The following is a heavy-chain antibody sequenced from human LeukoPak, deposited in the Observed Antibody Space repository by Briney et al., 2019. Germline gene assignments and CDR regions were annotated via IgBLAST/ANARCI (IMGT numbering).Heavy chain of an antibody. CDR1: GFTFSNYW. D-gene: IGHD1-14*01. V-gene: IGHV3-74*01. Sequence: GGSLRLSCAAPGFTFSNYWMNWVRQAPGKGLVWVSRINRDGSITSYADSVKGRFTISRDNPTNTLYLQMNSLRAGDTAVYYCVRESSGAGDYWGQGTLVIVSS. CDR3: VRESSGAGDY. J-gene: IGHJ4*02. CDR2: INRDGSIT.